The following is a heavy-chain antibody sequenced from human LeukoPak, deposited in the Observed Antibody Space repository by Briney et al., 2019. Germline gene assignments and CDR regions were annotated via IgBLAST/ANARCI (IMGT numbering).Heavy chain of an antibody. J-gene: IGHJ1*01. CDR3: ARGGPTPRNVVVAAREYLQL. CDR1: GYTFTDYY. Sequence: GASVKVSCKASGYTFTDYYIHWVRQAPGQGPEWMGWLNSESGGAKCAQRFQARVTMTRDTSISAAYMELTRLRSDDTAMYYCARGGPTPRNVVVAAREYLQLWGQGSLVTVSS. D-gene: IGHD2-21*02. CDR2: LNSESGGA. V-gene: IGHV1-2*02.